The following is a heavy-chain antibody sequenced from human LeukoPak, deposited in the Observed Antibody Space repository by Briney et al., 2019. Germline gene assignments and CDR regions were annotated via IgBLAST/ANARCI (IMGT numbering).Heavy chain of an antibody. CDR1: GITFSNYV. CDR2: ISGNGGST. J-gene: IGHJ4*02. Sequence: PGGSLRLSCVASGITFSNYVMNWVRQAPGKGLEWVSSISGNGGSTYYADSVKGRFTISRDSSKNTLYLQMDSPRAEDTAVYYCAREGRVSGYDTDCWGQGTLVTVSS. V-gene: IGHV3-23*01. D-gene: IGHD5-12*01. CDR3: AREGRVSGYDTDC.